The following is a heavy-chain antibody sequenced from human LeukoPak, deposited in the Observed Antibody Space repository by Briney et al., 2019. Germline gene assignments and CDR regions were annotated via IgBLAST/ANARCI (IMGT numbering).Heavy chain of an antibody. Sequence: PSETLSLTCTVSGYSISSGYYWGWIRQPPGKGLEWIGEINHSGSTNYNPSLKSRVTISVDTSKNQFSLKLSSVTAADTAVYYCARDSITMVREIRGNWFDPWGQGTLVTVSS. CDR3: ARDSITMVREIRGNWFDP. J-gene: IGHJ5*02. CDR1: GYSISSGYY. D-gene: IGHD3-10*01. CDR2: INHSGST. V-gene: IGHV4-38-2*02.